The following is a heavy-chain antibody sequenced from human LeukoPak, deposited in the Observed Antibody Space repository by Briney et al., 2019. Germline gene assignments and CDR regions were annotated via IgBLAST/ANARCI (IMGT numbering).Heavy chain of an antibody. CDR2: NYFSGSA. J-gene: IGHJ4*02. CDR3: ARAPTWDRYYFDY. CDR1: GGSISSYY. D-gene: IGHD1-26*01. V-gene: IGHV4-59*01. Sequence: SETLSLTCTFSGGSISSYYWSWIRQPPGKGLEWIGNNYFSGSASYNPSLKSRVTISVDTSKNQFSLKVSSVTTADTAVYYCARAPTWDRYYFDYWGQETLVTVSS.